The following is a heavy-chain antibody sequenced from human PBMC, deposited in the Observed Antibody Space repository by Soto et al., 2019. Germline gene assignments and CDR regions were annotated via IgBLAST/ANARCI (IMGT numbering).Heavy chain of an antibody. CDR1: GFTFSTNA. Sequence: QVQLVESGGGVVQPGRSLRLSCAASGFTFSTNAMDWVRQAPGKGREWVAVISYDGSNKYIAESVKGRFTISRDNSKNTLFLQMNSLRAEDTAVYYCARGTTTSAFSAMDVWGQGTTVTVSS. CDR3: ARGTTTSAFSAMDV. CDR2: ISYDGSNK. D-gene: IGHD1-1*01. V-gene: IGHV3-30-3*01. J-gene: IGHJ6*02.